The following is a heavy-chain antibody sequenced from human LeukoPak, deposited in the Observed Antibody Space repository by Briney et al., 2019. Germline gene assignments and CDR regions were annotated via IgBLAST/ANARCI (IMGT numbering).Heavy chain of an antibody. CDR2: FYSSEST. CDR1: GDSISSYF. D-gene: IGHD2-2*01. V-gene: IGHV4-4*07. CDR3: ARQSSSRFDY. J-gene: IGHJ4*02. Sequence: SETLSLTCTVSGDSISSYFWSWIRQPAGKGLEWIGRFYSSESTNYNPSLKSRVTMSVDTSKNQFSLKLSSVTAADTAVYYCARQSSSRFDYWGQGIMVNVSS.